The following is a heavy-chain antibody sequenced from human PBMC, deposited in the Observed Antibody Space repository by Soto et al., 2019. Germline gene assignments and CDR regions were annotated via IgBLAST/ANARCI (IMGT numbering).Heavy chain of an antibody. CDR1: GFIVSTNH. Sequence: AQVVESGGGLIQPGGSLRLSCAASGFIVSTNHMTWVRQAPGRGPEWVSTIYPDGDTFYADSVKGRFTISRDNSKNILYRQMNHRRAEDAAVYYCARGVGPGTDRYWGQGSLGTVSS. CDR2: IYPDGDT. CDR3: ARGVGPGTDRY. V-gene: IGHV3-53*01. D-gene: IGHD1-1*01. J-gene: IGHJ4*02.